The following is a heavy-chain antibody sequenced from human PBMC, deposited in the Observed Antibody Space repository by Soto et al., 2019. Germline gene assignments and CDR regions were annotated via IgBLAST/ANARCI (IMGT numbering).Heavy chain of an antibody. CDR2: IYPGDSDT. Sequence: GESLKISCKGSGYSFTSYWIGWVRQMPGKGLEWRGIIYPGDSDTRYSPSFQGQVTISADKSISTAYLQWSSLKASDTAMYYCARHKDSSSSYYYDGMDVWGQGTTVTVSS. CDR1: GYSFTSYW. J-gene: IGHJ6*02. D-gene: IGHD6-6*01. V-gene: IGHV5-51*01. CDR3: ARHKDSSSSYYYDGMDV.